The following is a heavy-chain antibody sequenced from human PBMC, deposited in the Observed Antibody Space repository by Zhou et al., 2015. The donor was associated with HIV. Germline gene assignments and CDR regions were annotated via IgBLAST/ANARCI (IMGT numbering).Heavy chain of an antibody. CDR1: GDVDHFRTYT. V-gene: IGHV1-46*01. CDR2: INPSGGST. D-gene: IGHD2-21*01. CDR3: ARDSAIVGVYNSYFGMDV. J-gene: IGHJ6*02. Sequence: QLLQSGSDVKKPGSSVKVSCRASGDVDHFRTYTITWVRQAPGHGLEWMGIINPSGGSTSYAQKFQGRVTMTRDTSTSTVYMELSSLRSEDTAMYYCARDSAIVGVYNSYFGMDVWGQGTAVTVSS.